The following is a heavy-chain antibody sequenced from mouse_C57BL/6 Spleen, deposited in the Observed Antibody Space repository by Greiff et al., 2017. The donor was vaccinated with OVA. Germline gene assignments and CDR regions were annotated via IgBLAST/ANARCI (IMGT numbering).Heavy chain of an antibody. CDR1: GFTFSSYT. J-gene: IGHJ2*01. CDR2: ISGGGGNT. Sequence: EVMLVESGGGLVKPGGSLKLSCAASGFTFSSYTMSWVRQTPEKRLEWVATISGGGGNTYYPDSVKGRFTISRDNAKNTLYLQMSSLRSEDTALYYCARLHYSFDYWGQGTTLTVSS. D-gene: IGHD1-2*01. CDR3: ARLHYSFDY. V-gene: IGHV5-9*01.